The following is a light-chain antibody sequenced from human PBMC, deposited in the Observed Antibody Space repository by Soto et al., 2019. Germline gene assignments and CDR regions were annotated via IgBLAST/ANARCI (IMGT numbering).Light chain of an antibody. J-gene: IGKJ1*01. CDR1: QSISRY. V-gene: IGKV3-20*01. Sequence: MVFSKSPCTLSLSPGERTTLSCRASQSISRYLAWYQQKPGQGPRLLIYGASSRATGTPDRFSGSGSGTDFTLTINRLEPEDFALYYCQQYGSSPPPFGQGTKVDIK. CDR3: QQYGSSPPP. CDR2: GAS.